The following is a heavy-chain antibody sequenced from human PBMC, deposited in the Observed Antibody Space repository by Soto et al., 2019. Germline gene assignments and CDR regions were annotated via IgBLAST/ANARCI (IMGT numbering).Heavy chain of an antibody. CDR2: ISLIFGPA. J-gene: IGHJ3*02. D-gene: IGHD2-21*01. CDR3: ARAGLPRGGECYASAFDI. Sequence: QVQLVQSGAEVKKPGSSVKVSCKASGGTFSSYAISWVRQAPGPGLEWMGGISLIFGPANYAQQFQGRVMITADETTSTACVELSSLRSEDGAVYYCARAGLPRGGECYASAFDIWCQGTMVTVSS. V-gene: IGHV1-69*01. CDR1: GGTFSSYA.